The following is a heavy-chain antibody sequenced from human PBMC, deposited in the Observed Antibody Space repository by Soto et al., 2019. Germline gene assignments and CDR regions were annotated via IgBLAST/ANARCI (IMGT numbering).Heavy chain of an antibody. D-gene: IGHD5-12*01. V-gene: IGHV3-23*01. CDR1: GFSFDTYA. J-gene: IGHJ4*02. CDR2: ISDSGGSK. Sequence: GGSLRLSCAASGFSFDTYAMNWVRQAPGKGLEWVSGISDSGGSKYYADSVKGRFTMTTDTSTSTAYMELRSLRSDDTAVYYCARVRVDIVATTPYYFDYWGQGTLVTVSS. CDR3: ARVRVDIVATTPYYFDY.